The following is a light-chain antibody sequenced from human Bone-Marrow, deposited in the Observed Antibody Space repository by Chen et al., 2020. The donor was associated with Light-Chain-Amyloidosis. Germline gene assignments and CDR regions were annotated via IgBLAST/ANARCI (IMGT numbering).Light chain of an antibody. Sequence: SYELTQPPSVSVSPGQTARITCSGADLPTKYAYWYQHKPGQAPVLGIHRDAERPSGISERFSGSSSGTKATLTISGVQAEDEADYHCQSADSSGSDEVIFGGGTKLTVL. CDR3: QSADSSGSDEVI. CDR2: RDA. V-gene: IGLV3-25*03. J-gene: IGLJ2*01. CDR1: DLPTKY.